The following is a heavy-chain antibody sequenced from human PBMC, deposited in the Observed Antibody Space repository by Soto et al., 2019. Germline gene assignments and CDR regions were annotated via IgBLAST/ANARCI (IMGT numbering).Heavy chain of an antibody. CDR1: GYTFSSYA. V-gene: IGHV1-3*01. D-gene: IGHD4-17*01. Sequence: QVQLVQSGAEVKKPGASVKVSCKASGYTFSSYAMHWVRQAPGQRLEWMGWINVGDGHTRYLQKFQGRVTITRDTSASTAYMELSSLGSDDTAVYYCAREPYGGNEYDYWGQGTLVTVSS. J-gene: IGHJ4*02. CDR2: INVGDGHT. CDR3: AREPYGGNEYDY.